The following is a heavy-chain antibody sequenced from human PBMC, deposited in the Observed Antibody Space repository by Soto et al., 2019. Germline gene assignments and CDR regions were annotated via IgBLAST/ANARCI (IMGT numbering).Heavy chain of an antibody. CDR3: ARDKGRAAAED. CDR1: GGSISTFNW. V-gene: IGHV4-4*02. Sequence: QVQLQESGPGLVKPSGTLSLTCAVSGGSISTFNWWSWVRQPPGKGLEWIGEIHHSGSANYNPSLKSRVTTSVDKSKNQFSLKLSSVTAADTAVYYCARDKGRAAAEDWGQGTLVTVSS. D-gene: IGHD6-13*01. J-gene: IGHJ4*02. CDR2: IHHSGSA.